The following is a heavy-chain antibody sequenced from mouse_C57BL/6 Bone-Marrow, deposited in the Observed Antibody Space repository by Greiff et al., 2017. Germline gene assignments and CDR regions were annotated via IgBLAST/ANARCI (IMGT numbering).Heavy chain of an antibody. CDR1: GFTFSSYA. CDR3: ASGWGYYGNYFDY. V-gene: IGHV5-4*03. Sequence: DVKLVESGGGLVKPGGSLKLSCAASGFTFSSYAMSWVRQPPGKRLEWVATISDGGSYTYYPYNVKGRFTISRDNAKNNLYLQMSHLTSEATAMYYCASGWGYYGNYFDYWGQGTTLTVSS. J-gene: IGHJ2*01. D-gene: IGHD1-1*01. CDR2: ISDGGSYT.